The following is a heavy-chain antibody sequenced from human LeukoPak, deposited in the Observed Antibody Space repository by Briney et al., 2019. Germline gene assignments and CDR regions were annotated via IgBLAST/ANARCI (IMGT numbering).Heavy chain of an antibody. CDR1: GFIFSTYS. CDR3: ARGGLGSWTFDS. J-gene: IGHJ4*02. D-gene: IGHD1-26*01. V-gene: IGHV3-48*02. Sequence: SGGSLRLSCEASGFIFSTYSMNWVRQAPGMGLEWVSYVSGSGSTIYYADSVMGRFTISRDNAKCSLYLQMNSLRDEDTAVYYCARGGLGSWTFDSWGQGTLVTVSS. CDR2: VSGSGSTI.